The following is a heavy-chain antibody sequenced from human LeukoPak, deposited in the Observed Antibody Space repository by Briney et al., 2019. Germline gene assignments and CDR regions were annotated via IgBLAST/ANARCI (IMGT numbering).Heavy chain of an antibody. V-gene: IGHV3-74*01. CDR2: IDSDGSTT. J-gene: IGHJ4*02. CDR3: AREAYCGGDCYYFDY. CDR1: GFTLTSHV. Sequence: GGSLRLSCSASGFTLTSHVMHWVRQAPGKGLVWVSRIDSDGSTTNYADSVKGRFTISRDNAKNTLYLQMNSLRAEEMAVYYCAREAYCGGDCYYFDYWGQGTLVTVS. D-gene: IGHD2-21*02.